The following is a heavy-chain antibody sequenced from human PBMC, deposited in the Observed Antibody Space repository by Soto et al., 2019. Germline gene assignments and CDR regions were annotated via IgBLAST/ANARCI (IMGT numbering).Heavy chain of an antibody. CDR2: IYSGGST. CDR3: ARHGYNYGGGYFDY. J-gene: IGHJ4*02. Sequence: EVQLVESGGGLVQPGGSLRLSCPASGVTVGRAYMSWVRQAPGKGLEWVSVIYSGGSTYYADSVKGRFTISRDNSKNTLYLQMNSLRAEDSAVYYCARHGYNYGGGYFDYWGQGTLVTVSS. CDR1: GVTVGRAY. D-gene: IGHD5-18*01. V-gene: IGHV3-66*04.